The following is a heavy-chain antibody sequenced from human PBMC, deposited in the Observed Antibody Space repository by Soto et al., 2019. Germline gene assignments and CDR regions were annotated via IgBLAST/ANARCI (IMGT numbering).Heavy chain of an antibody. D-gene: IGHD6-13*01. CDR3: ASGASRWYPYSFDS. J-gene: IGHJ4*02. V-gene: IGHV1-69*01. Sequence: QAQVVQSGAEVRKPGSSVKLSCKASEGTFNSYAIAWVRQAPGQGLEWMGGIIPYYNTLNYAQKFQDSVTTPADDSTNTVYMELSSLRSDDTAVYFCASGASRWYPYSFDSWAQGTLVTVSS. CDR2: IIPYYNTL. CDR1: EGTFNSYA.